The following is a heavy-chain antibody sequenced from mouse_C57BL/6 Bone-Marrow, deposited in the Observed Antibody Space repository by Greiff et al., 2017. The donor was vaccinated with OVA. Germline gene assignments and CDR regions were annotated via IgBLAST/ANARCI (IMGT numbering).Heavy chain of an antibody. Sequence: QVQLQQSGAELVRPGTSVKVSCKASGYAFTNYLIEWVKQRPGQGLEWIGVINPGSGGTNYNEKFKGKATLTADKASSTAYMQLSRLTSEDSAVXFFERSRITTVSRALWCFDVWGTGTTVTVSS. J-gene: IGHJ1*03. CDR2: INPGSGGT. CDR1: GYAFTNYL. V-gene: IGHV1-54*01. D-gene: IGHD1-1*01. CDR3: ERSRITTVSRALWCFDV.